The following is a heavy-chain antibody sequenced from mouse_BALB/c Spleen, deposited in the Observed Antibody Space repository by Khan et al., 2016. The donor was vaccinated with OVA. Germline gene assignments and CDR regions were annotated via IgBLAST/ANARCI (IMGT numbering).Heavy chain of an antibody. CDR1: GFNIKDTY. J-gene: IGHJ1*01. CDR3: AHPSYDLRNFDV. CDR2: IAPANGNT. D-gene: IGHD2-10*02. Sequence: EVKLQESGAELVKPGASVKLSCTASGFNIKDTYMHWVKQRPEQGLEWIGRIAPANGNTKYDPKFHGKATIKADTSSNTAYLQLSSLTSEDTAVYYCAHPSYDLRNFDVWGAGTTVTVSS. V-gene: IGHV14-3*02.